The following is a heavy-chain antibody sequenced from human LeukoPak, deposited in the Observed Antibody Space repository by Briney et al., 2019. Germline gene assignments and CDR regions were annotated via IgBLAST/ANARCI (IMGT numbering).Heavy chain of an antibody. J-gene: IGHJ6*02. V-gene: IGHV1-46*01. CDR3: ARGLESSGWYGMDV. Sequence: ASEKVSCKTSGYTFSRHYIHWVRQAPGQGLEWLGIINTSGATTRYGQNFKGRVTATRDTSTSTVYMEMSSLNSEDTAVYYCARGLESSGWYGMDVWGQGTTIIVSS. CDR1: GYTFSRHY. CDR2: INTSGATT. D-gene: IGHD6-19*01.